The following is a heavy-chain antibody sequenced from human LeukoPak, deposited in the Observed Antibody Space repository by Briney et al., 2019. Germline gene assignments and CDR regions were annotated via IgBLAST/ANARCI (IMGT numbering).Heavy chain of an antibody. CDR2: IYYSGST. CDR3: ARDRAYYDILTGSLLDYYGMDV. D-gene: IGHD3-9*01. J-gene: IGHJ6*02. CDR1: GGSISSYY. Sequence: TSSETLSLTCTVSGGSISSYYWSWIRQPPGEGLEWIGYIYYSGSTNYNPSLKSRVTISVDTSKNQFSLKLSSVTAADTAVYYCARDRAYYDILTGSLLDYYGMDVWGQGTTVTVSS. V-gene: IGHV4-59*01.